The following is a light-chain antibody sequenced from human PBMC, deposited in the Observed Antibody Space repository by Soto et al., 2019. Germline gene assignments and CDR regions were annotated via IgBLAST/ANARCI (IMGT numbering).Light chain of an antibody. V-gene: IGLV1-40*01. Sequence: QSVLTQPPSVSGAPGQRVTISCTGSSSNIGAGYDVPWYQQLPGTAPKLLIYGNSNRPSGVPDRFSGSKSGTSASLAITGLQAEDEADYYCQSYDSSLSGSRVFGGGTQLTVL. CDR3: QSYDSSLSGSRV. CDR1: SSNIGAGYD. CDR2: GNS. J-gene: IGLJ3*02.